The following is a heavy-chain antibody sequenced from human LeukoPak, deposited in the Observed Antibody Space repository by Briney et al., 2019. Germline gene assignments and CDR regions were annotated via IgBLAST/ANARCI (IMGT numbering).Heavy chain of an antibody. CDR2: VGYDGRNK. CDR3: AKDNAYYYADY. Sequence: GGSLRLSCAASGFTFSSYGIHWVRQAPGKGLEWVTFVGYDGRNKYYADSVKGRFTISRDNSKNTLYLQMNSLRAEDTAVYYCAKDNAYYYADYWGQGTLVTVSS. D-gene: IGHD3-10*01. V-gene: IGHV3-30*02. J-gene: IGHJ4*02. CDR1: GFTFSSYG.